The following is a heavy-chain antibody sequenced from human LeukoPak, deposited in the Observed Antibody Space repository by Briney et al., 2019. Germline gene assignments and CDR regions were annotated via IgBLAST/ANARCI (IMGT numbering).Heavy chain of an antibody. V-gene: IGHV3-23*01. CDR1: GFTFSSYA. J-gene: IGHJ4*02. CDR3: AKGEVLRFLEWTYPLYFDY. D-gene: IGHD3-3*01. CDR2: ISGSGGST. Sequence: GGSLRLSCAASGFTFSSYAMSWVRQAPGKGLEWVSAISGSGGSTYYADSVKGRFTISRDNSKNTLYLQMNSLRAEDTAVYYCAKGEVLRFLEWTYPLYFDYWGQGTLVTVSS.